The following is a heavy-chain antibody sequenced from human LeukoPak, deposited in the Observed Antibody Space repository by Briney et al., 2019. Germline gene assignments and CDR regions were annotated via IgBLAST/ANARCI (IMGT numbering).Heavy chain of an antibody. CDR3: ARDYYYDSSGYYYVSYYCYGMDV. Sequence: GGSLRLSCAASGFTFSSYSMNWVRQAPGKGLEWVSSISSSSSYIYYADSVKGRFTISRDNAKNSLYLQMNSLRAEDTAVYYCARDYYYDSSGYYYVSYYCYGMDVWGQGTTVTVSS. CDR1: GFTFSSYS. J-gene: IGHJ6*02. CDR2: ISSSSSYI. V-gene: IGHV3-21*01. D-gene: IGHD3-22*01.